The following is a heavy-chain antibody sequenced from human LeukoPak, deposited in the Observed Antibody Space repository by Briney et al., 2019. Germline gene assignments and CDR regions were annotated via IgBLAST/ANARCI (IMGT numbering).Heavy chain of an antibody. CDR2: IKYDGSEK. V-gene: IGHV3-7*01. CDR1: GFTLSGFW. Sequence: RGSLRLSCAASGFTLSGFWMNWVRQAPGKGLGWVANIKYDGSEKNYVDSVKGRFTISRDNAKNSLYLQMNSLRAEDTAVYYCARRNLLDSWGQGTLVTVSS. CDR3: ARRNLLDS. J-gene: IGHJ4*02.